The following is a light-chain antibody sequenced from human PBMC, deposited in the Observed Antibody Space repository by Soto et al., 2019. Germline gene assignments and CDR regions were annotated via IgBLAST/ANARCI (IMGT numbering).Light chain of an antibody. V-gene: IGKV1-5*03. J-gene: IGKJ1*01. CDR1: QSISDW. CDR2: RAS. Sequence: DIQMTQSPSTLSASVGDRVTITCRASQSISDWLAWYQQKPGEAPRLLIYRASTLQSGVSSRFRGSGSGTEFTHTISDLQPDDFATYYCQQYHIYSWTFGQGTTVGIK. CDR3: QQYHIYSWT.